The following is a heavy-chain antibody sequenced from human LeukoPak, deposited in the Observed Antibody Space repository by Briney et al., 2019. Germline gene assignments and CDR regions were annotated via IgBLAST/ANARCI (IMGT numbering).Heavy chain of an antibody. J-gene: IGHJ4*02. CDR1: GFTFSSYS. CDR3: ARGHYGFAS. CDR2: INEDGSIT. D-gene: IGHD4-17*01. Sequence: GGSLRLSCAASGFTFSSYSMHWVRQAPGKGLMWVSRINEDGSITTYADSVKGRFTISRDNAKNTLYLQMNSLRAEDTAVYCCARGHYGFASWGQGTLATVSS. V-gene: IGHV3-74*01.